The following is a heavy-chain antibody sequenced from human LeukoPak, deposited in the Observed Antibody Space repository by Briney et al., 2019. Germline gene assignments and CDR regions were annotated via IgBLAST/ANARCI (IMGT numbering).Heavy chain of an antibody. CDR3: TRDRSRAEDD. J-gene: IGHJ4*02. CDR2: INQGGSDK. V-gene: IGHV3-7*01. Sequence: GGSLRLSCAASGSTFSGHWMSWVRQAPGKRLEWVANINQGGSDKYYVDSVKGRFTISRDNANNLLYLQMNSLRGEDTAVYYCTRDRSRAEDDWGQGTLVTVSS. CDR1: GSTFSGHW. D-gene: IGHD1-14*01.